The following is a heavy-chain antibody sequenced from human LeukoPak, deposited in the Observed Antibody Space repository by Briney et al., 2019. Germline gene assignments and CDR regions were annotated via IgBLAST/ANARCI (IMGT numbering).Heavy chain of an antibody. CDR1: GGSFSGYY. CDR3: ASGTRSYFDAFDI. V-gene: IGHV4-59*08. D-gene: IGHD1-26*01. J-gene: IGHJ3*02. CDR2: IYYSGST. Sequence: SETLSLTCAVYGGSFSGYYWSWIRQPPGKGLEWIGYIYYSGSTNYNPSLKSRVTIPVDTSKNQFSLKLSSVTAADTAVYYCASGTRSYFDAFDIWGQGTMVTVSS.